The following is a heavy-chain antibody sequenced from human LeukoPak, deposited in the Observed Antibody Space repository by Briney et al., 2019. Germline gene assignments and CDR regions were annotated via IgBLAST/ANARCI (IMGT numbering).Heavy chain of an antibody. CDR2: IYHSGST. Sequence: PSETLSLTCAVSGGSISSSNWWSWVRPPPGKGLEWIGEIYHSGSTNYNPSLKSRVTISVDKSKNQFSLKLSSVTAADTAVYYCARRFRSITMIVVAPRYFDLWGRDTLVTVSS. D-gene: IGHD3-22*01. CDR1: GGSISSSNW. J-gene: IGHJ2*01. V-gene: IGHV4-4*02. CDR3: ARRFRSITMIVVAPRYFDL.